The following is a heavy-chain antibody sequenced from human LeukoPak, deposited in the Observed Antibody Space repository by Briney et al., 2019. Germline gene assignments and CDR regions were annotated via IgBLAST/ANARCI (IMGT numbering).Heavy chain of an antibody. CDR3: ARNYLGLSY. J-gene: IGHJ4*02. D-gene: IGHD7-27*01. CDR2: INPNTGGT. V-gene: IGHV1-2*02. Sequence: GASVKVSCKASGYTFTDYYIHWVRQAPGQGLEWMGRINPNTGGTNYAQKFQGRVTMTRDTSISTTNLELSRLSSDDTAVYYCARNYLGLSYWGQGSLVTVSS. CDR1: GYTFTDYY.